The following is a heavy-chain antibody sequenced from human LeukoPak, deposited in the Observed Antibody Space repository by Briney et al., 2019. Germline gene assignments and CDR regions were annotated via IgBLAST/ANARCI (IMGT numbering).Heavy chain of an antibody. CDR1: GYTFTSYD. J-gene: IGHJ6*03. D-gene: IGHD7-27*01. V-gene: IGHV1-8*03. CDR2: MNPNSGNT. CDR3: ARAPTPNLGIRYYYYYYMDV. Sequence: ASVKVSCKASGYTFTSYDINWVRQATGQGLEWMGWMNPNSGNTGYAQKFQGRVTITRNTSINTAYMELSSLRSEDTAVYYCARAPTPNLGIRYYYYYYMDVWGKGTTVTVSS.